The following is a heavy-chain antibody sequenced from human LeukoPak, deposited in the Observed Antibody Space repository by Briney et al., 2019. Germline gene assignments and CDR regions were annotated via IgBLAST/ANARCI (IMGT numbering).Heavy chain of an antibody. CDR1: GGSISSSSYY. J-gene: IGHJ4*02. CDR2: ISYSGST. Sequence: SETLSLTCTVSGGSISSSSYYWGWIRQPPGKGPECIGYISYSGSTNYNPSLKSRVTISLDTSKNHFSLKLTSVTAADTAVFYCARSQGAYFDYWGQGILVTVSS. V-gene: IGHV4-61*03. CDR3: ARSQGAYFDY.